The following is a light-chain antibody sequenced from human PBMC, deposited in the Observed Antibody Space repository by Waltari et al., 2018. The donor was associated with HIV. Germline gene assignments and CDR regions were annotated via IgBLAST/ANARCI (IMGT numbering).Light chain of an antibody. J-gene: IGKJ1*01. CDR3: LQYAVSPRT. Sequence: EVVLTQSPDVVSLSLGDKATLSCRASRRLGSGLFGSTFFGSGSLAWYQHRRCWAPGRRIRGATTRAAGIPDSISGSGAGPDFTLTINGLEPEDFGTYLCLQYAVSPRTFGQGTTV. CDR2: GAT. CDR1: RRLGSGL. V-gene: IGKV3-20*01.